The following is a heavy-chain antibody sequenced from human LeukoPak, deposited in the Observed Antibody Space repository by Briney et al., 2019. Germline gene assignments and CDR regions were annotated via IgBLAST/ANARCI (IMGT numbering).Heavy chain of an antibody. J-gene: IGHJ4*02. CDR3: ARVYSGSYSDY. D-gene: IGHD1-26*01. CDR2: IWHEGRNK. Sequence: GGSLRPSCAPSGFTFRSYGTHWVRQAPGKGLEGVAVIWHEGRNKYYADSVKGRLTISRDNATNSLYLQMNSLRVEDTVVYYCARVYSGSYSDYWGQGSLVTVSS. CDR1: GFTFRSYG. V-gene: IGHV3-33*03.